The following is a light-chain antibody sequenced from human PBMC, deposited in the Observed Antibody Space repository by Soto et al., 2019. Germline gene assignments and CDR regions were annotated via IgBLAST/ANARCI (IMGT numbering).Light chain of an antibody. CDR3: QHYNSVPT. CDR2: KAS. J-gene: IGKJ1*01. CDR1: QSISSR. Sequence: DIEMTQSPATLSASVGDRVTITCRASQSISSRLAWYQQKPGKPPKRLIYKASSLESVVPSRFSGSGSGTEFTLTIRSLQPDDFASYYCQHYNSVPTFGQGTKVEIK. V-gene: IGKV1-5*03.